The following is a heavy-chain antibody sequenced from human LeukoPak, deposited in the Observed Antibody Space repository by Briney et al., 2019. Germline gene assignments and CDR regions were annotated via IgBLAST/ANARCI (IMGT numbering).Heavy chain of an antibody. V-gene: IGHV4-31*03. CDR1: SGSISSGGYY. CDR2: IYYSGST. CDR3: ARGWKSCSSTSCYRAFDP. J-gene: IGHJ5*02. D-gene: IGHD2-2*02. Sequence: SQTLSLTCTVSSGSISSGGYYWSWIRQHPGKGLEWIGYIYYSGSTYYNPSLKSRVTISVDTSKNQFSLKLSSVTAADTAVYYCARGWKSCSSTSCYRAFDPWGQGTLVTVSS.